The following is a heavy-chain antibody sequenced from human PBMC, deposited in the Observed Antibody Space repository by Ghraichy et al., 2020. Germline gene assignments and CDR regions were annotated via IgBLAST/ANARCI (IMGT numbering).Heavy chain of an antibody. CDR3: ARDLLTYSSSWRSYYFDY. D-gene: IGHD6-13*01. Sequence: SETLSLTCAVSGGSISSSNWWSWVRQPPGKGLEWIGEIYHSGSTNYNPSLKSRVTISVDKSKNQFSLKLSSVTAADTAVYYCARDLLTYSSSWRSYYFDYWGQGTLVTVSS. CDR2: IYHSGST. V-gene: IGHV4-4*02. CDR1: GGSISSSNW. J-gene: IGHJ4*02.